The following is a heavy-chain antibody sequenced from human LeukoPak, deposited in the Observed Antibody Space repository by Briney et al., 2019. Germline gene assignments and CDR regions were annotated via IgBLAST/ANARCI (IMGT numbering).Heavy chain of an antibody. J-gene: IGHJ4*02. CDR3: TRRAVAGALDY. CDR2: IRNKANSYTS. Sequence: GGSLRLSWAASGFTFSDYYVDWVRQAPGKGLEWIGRIRNKANSYTSEYAASVKGRFTISRDDSKNSLYLQMNSLKTEDTAVYYCTRRAVAGALDYWGQGTLVTVSS. D-gene: IGHD6-13*01. V-gene: IGHV3-72*01. CDR1: GFTFSDYY.